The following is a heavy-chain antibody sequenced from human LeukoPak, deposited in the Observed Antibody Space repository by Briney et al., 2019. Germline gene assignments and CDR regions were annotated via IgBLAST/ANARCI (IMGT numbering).Heavy chain of an antibody. CDR3: AKSGYDTVFTSTYYFDY. CDR1: GFTFSSYG. Sequence: GGSLRLSCAAPGFTFSSYGMHWVRQAPGKGLEWVAVIWYDGSNKYYADSVKGRFTISRDNSKNTLYLQMNSLRAEDTAVYYCAKSGYDTVFTSTYYFDYWGQGTLVTVSS. J-gene: IGHJ4*02. CDR2: IWYDGSNK. V-gene: IGHV3-33*06. D-gene: IGHD5-12*01.